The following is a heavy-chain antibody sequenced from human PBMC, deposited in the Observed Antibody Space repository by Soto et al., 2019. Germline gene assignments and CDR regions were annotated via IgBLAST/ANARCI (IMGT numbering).Heavy chain of an antibody. Sequence: SETLSLTCTVSGGSISSSSYYWGWIRQPPGKGLEWIGSIYYSGSTYYNPSLKSRVTISVDTSKNQFSLKLSSVTAADTAVYYCARGFRTKQLVPYYYYYMDVWGKGTTVTVSS. J-gene: IGHJ6*03. CDR2: IYYSGST. D-gene: IGHD6-6*01. V-gene: IGHV4-39*07. CDR1: GGSISSSSYY. CDR3: ARGFRTKQLVPYYYYYMDV.